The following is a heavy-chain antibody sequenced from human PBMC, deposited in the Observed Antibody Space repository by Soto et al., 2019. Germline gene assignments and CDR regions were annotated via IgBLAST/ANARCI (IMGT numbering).Heavy chain of an antibody. Sequence: EVQLLESGGGLVQPGGSLRLSCAASGFTFTNYAMTWVRQAPGRGLEWVSTIIGTGGTFYGDTVKGGFTISRDNSRSTLYLQMNSVRADDAPIYYGASTDNFTPQSSGWANRFDCWGQGTLVTVSS. CDR1: GFTFTNYA. J-gene: IGHJ4*02. D-gene: IGHD6-19*01. CDR3: ASTDNFTPQSSGWANRFDC. CDR2: IIGTGGT. V-gene: IGHV3-23*01.